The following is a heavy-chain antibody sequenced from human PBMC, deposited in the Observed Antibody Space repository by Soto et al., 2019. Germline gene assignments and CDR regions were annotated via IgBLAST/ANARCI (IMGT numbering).Heavy chain of an antibody. CDR2: IYYSGST. CDR3: ARVGKDDFGSVKGFDP. CDR1: GGSISSYY. J-gene: IGHJ5*02. V-gene: IGHV4-59*01. Sequence: SETLSLTCTVSGGSISSYYWSWIRQPPGKGLEWIGYIYYSGSTNYNPSLKSRVTVSVDTSKNQFSLKLSSVTAADTAVYYCARVGKDDFGSVKGFDPCGQGTLVTXSS. D-gene: IGHD3-3*01.